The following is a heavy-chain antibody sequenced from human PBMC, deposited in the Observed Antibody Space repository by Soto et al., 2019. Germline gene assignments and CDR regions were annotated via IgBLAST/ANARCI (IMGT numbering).Heavy chain of an antibody. V-gene: IGHV4-31*03. J-gene: IGHJ6*02. CDR3: AREPYDYGNYVGYYGMDV. Sequence: QVQLQESGPGLVKPSQTLDLTCTVSGGSISSGGYYWSWIRQHPGKGLEWIGHIYYSGSTYYNPSLKSRITISVDTSKNQFSLKLSSVTAADTAVYYCAREPYDYGNYVGYYGMDVWGQGTAVTVSS. D-gene: IGHD4-4*01. CDR1: GGSISSGGYY. CDR2: IYYSGST.